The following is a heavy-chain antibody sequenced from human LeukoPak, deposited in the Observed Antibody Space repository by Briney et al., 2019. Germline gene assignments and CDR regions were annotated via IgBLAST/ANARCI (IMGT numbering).Heavy chain of an antibody. Sequence: GGSLRLSCAASGFSIRSNYMSWVRQAPGKGLEWVSVIYSGGSTYYADSVKGRFTISRDNSKNTLYLQMNSLRAEDTAVYYCARVNPSSDSFDYWGQGTLVTVSS. V-gene: IGHV3-53*01. D-gene: IGHD3-22*01. CDR2: IYSGGST. CDR3: ARVNPSSDSFDY. J-gene: IGHJ4*02. CDR1: GFSIRSNY.